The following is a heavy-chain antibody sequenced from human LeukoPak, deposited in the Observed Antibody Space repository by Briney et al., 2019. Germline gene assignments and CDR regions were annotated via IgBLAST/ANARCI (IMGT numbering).Heavy chain of an antibody. CDR1: GYTFTSYA. D-gene: IGHD3-22*01. J-gene: IGHJ4*02. V-gene: IGHV1-2*02. Sequence: ASVKVSCKASGYTFTSYAMNWVRQAPGQGLEWMGWINPNSGGTNYAQKFQGRVTMTRDTSISTAYMELSRLRSDDTAVYYCARGRSADYYDSSGYVIDYWGQGTLVTVSS. CDR2: INPNSGGT. CDR3: ARGRSADYYDSSGYVIDY.